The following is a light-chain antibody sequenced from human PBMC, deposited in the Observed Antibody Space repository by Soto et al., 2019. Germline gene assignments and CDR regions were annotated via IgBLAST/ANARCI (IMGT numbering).Light chain of an antibody. CDR2: GAS. Sequence: EIVMTQSPATLSVSPWERATLSCRASQSVSSNLAWYQQKPGQAPRLLIYGASTRATGIPARFSGGGSGTEFTLTISSLQSEDFAVYYCQQYDNWPLTFGGGTKVDIK. J-gene: IGKJ4*01. CDR3: QQYDNWPLT. V-gene: IGKV3-15*01. CDR1: QSVSSN.